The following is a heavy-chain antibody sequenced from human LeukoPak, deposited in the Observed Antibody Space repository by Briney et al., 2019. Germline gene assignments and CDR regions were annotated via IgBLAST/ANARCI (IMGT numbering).Heavy chain of an antibody. CDR1: GGSISSSSYY. Sequence: SETLSLTCTVSGGSISSSSYYWGWIRQPPGKGLGWIGSIYYSGSTYYNPSLKSRVTISVDTSKNQFSLKLSSVTAADTAVYYCARHVIYCSGGSCYRSYYYGMDVWGQGTTVTVSS. J-gene: IGHJ6*02. CDR2: IYYSGST. V-gene: IGHV4-39*01. D-gene: IGHD2-15*01. CDR3: ARHVIYCSGGSCYRSYYYGMDV.